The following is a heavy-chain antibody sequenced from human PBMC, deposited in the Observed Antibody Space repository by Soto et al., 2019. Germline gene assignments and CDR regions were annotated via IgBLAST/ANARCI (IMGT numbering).Heavy chain of an antibody. J-gene: IGHJ6*02. V-gene: IGHV3-33*01. CDR3: ARDHGHVVVVPAAIGGGMDV. Sequence: GGSLRLSCAASGFTFSSYGMHWVRQAPGKGLEWVAVIWYDGSNKYYADSVKGRFTISRDNSKNTLYLQVNSLRAEDTAVYYCARDHGHVVVVPAAIGGGMDVWGQGTTVTVSS. D-gene: IGHD2-2*01. CDR2: IWYDGSNK. CDR1: GFTFSSYG.